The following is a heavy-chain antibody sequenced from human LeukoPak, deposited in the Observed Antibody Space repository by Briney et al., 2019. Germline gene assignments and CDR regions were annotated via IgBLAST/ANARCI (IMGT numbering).Heavy chain of an antibody. Sequence: GGSLRLSCAASGFTFSGYWMSWVRQAPGKGLEWVSVIYSGGSTYYADSVKGRFTISRDNSKNTLYLQMNSLRAEDTAVYYCARDPLGDIAAADDAFDIWGQGTMVTVSS. D-gene: IGHD6-13*01. J-gene: IGHJ3*02. CDR1: GFTFSGYW. CDR2: IYSGGST. V-gene: IGHV3-53*01. CDR3: ARDPLGDIAAADDAFDI.